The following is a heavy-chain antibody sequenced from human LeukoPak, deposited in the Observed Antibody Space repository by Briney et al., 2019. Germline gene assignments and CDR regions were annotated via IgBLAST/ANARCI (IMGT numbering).Heavy chain of an antibody. CDR1: GGTFSSYA. D-gene: IGHD2-2*02. CDR2: IIPIFGTA. CDR3: ARDWVYCSSTSCHTTFDY. J-gene: IGHJ4*02. V-gene: IGHV1-69*06. Sequence: SVKVSCKASGGTFSSYAISWVRQAPGQGLEWMGGIIPIFGTANYAQKFQGRVTITADKSTSTAYMELNSLRSEDTAVYYCARDWVYCSSTSCHTTFDYWGQGTLVTVSS.